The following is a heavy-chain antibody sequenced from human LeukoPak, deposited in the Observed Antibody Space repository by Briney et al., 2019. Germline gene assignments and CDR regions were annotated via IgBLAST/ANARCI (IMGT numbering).Heavy chain of an antibody. Sequence: SETLSLTCTVSDXSITSSFWSWIRQPPGKGLEWIGYVHYSGVTNSNPSLKSRVTISVDTSKNQFSLKLNSVTAADTAVYFCARYYCPGGSCSHFDYWGQGALVTVSS. V-gene: IGHV4-59*01. D-gene: IGHD2-8*02. J-gene: IGHJ4*02. CDR3: ARYYCPGGSCSHFDY. CDR1: DXSITSSF. CDR2: VHYSGVT.